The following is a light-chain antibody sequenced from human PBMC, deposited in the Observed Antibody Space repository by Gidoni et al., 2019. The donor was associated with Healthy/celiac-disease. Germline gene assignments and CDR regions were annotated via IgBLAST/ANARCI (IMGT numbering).Light chain of an antibody. CDR1: QRVSSN. J-gene: IGKJ1*01. CDR3: QQYNNWPRT. Sequence: EIVMTQYPATLSVSPGERATLSCRASQRVSSNLAWYQQKPGQAPRLLIYCSSTRATGIPARFSGSGSGTEFTLTISSLQSEDFAVYYCQQYNNWPRTFGQGTKVEIK. V-gene: IGKV3-15*01. CDR2: CSS.